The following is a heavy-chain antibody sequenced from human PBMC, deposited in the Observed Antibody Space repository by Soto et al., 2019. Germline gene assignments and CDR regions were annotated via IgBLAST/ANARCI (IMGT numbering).Heavy chain of an antibody. CDR1: GGSISSSSYY. J-gene: IGHJ6*02. D-gene: IGHD5-18*01. V-gene: IGHV4-39*01. CDR2: IYYSGST. Sequence: SETLSLTCTVSGGSISSSSYYWGWIRQPPGKGLEWIGSIYYSGSTYYNPSLKSRVTISVDTSKNQFSLKLSSVTAADTAVYYCARTDTAMVKGYYYYYGMDVWGQGTTVTVSS. CDR3: ARTDTAMVKGYYYYYGMDV.